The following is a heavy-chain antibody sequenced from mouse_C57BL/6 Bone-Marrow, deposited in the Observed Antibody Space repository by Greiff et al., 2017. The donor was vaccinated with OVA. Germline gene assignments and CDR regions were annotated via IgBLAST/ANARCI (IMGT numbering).Heavy chain of an antibody. CDR3: PISSGPYCYAMDY. J-gene: IGHJ4*01. CDR1: GYTFTSYG. Sequence: VQLQQSGAELARPGASVKLSCKASGYTFTSYGISWVKQRTGQGLEWIGEIYPRSGNTYYNEKFKGKATLTAATSSSTAYMELRSLTSDDSAVYFCPISSGPYCYAMDYWGQGTSVTVSS. V-gene: IGHV1-81*01. CDR2: IYPRSGNT. D-gene: IGHD3-2*02.